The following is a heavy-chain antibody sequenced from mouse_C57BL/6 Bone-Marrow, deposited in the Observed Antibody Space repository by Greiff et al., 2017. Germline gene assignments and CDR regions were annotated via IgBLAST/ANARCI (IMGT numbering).Heavy chain of an antibody. CDR3: TAFYYGNYVEAY. V-gene: IGHV14-4*01. Sequence: EVQLQQSGAELVRPGASVKLSCTASGFNIKDDYMHWVKQRPEQGLEWIGWIDPENGDTEYASKFQGKATITADTSSNTAYLQLSSLTSEDTAVYYCTAFYYGNYVEAYWGQGTLVTVSA. J-gene: IGHJ3*01. D-gene: IGHD2-1*01. CDR2: IDPENGDT. CDR1: GFNIKDDY.